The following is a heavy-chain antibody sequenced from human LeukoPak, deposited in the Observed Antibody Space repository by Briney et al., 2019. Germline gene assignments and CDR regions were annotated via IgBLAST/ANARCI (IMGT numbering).Heavy chain of an antibody. J-gene: IGHJ6*02. D-gene: IGHD4-17*01. V-gene: IGHV3-15*01. Sequence: GGSLRLSCAASGFTFSNAWMNWVRQAPGKGLEWVGRIKRKSDGGTTDYAAPVKGRFIISKDDSKNTLSLQMNSLKVEDTAMYYCSADLGEADGGYHYGLDVWGQGTTVTVSS. CDR2: IKRKSDGGTT. CDR3: SADLGEADGGYHYGLDV. CDR1: GFTFSNAW.